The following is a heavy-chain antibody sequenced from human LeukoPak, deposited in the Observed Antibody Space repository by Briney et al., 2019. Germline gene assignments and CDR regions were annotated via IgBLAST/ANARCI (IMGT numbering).Heavy chain of an antibody. J-gene: IGHJ6*03. D-gene: IGHD2-21*01. CDR1: GGSLSTYY. Sequence: SETLSLTCTVSGGSLSTYYWCWIRQPPGKGLDWTGYIYYSGSTNYNPSLKSRVTISVDTSKNQFSLKLGSVTAADTAVYYCARMIGSRSYYYYYYMDVWGKGTTVTVSS. CDR2: IYYSGST. CDR3: ARMIGSRSYYYYYYMDV. V-gene: IGHV4-59*08.